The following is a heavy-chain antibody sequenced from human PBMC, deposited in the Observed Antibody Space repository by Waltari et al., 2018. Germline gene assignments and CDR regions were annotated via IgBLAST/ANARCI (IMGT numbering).Heavy chain of an antibody. J-gene: IGHJ6*02. CDR1: GYTLTELS. V-gene: IGHV1-24*01. D-gene: IGHD4-17*01. CDR3: ATDGLRIGDYPYYYGMDV. CDR2: FDPEDGET. Sequence: QVQLVQSGAEVKKPGASVKVSCKVSGYTLTELSMHWVRQAPGQGLEWMGGFDPEDGETIYAQKFQGRVTMTEDTSTDTAYMELSSLRSEDTAVYYCATDGLRIGDYPYYYGMDVWGQGTTVTVSS.